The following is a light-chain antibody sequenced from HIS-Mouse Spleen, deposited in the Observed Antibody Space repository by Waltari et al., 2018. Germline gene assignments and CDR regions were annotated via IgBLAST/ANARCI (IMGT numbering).Light chain of an antibody. V-gene: IGLV2-14*03. CDR2: DVS. CDR3: CSYAGSSTYWV. CDR1: SSDVGGYNY. J-gene: IGLJ3*02. Sequence: QSALTQPASVSGSPGQSITISCTGTSSDVGGYNYVSWYQQNPGKAPKLMIYDVSNRPSGVSNRFSGSKSGNTASLTISGLQAEDEADYYCCSYAGSSTYWVFGGGTKLTVL.